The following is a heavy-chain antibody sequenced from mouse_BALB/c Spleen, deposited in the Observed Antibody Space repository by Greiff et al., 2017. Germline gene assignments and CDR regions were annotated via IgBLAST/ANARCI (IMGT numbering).Heavy chain of an antibody. V-gene: IGHV1-39*01. CDR1: GYSFTGYK. D-gene: IGHD1-1*01. CDR2: IDPYYGGT. J-gene: IGHJ2*01. Sequence: EVQLKGLEPELGNLGASVKISCKASGYSFTGYKWTWVKQSNGKSLEWIGNIDPYYGGTSYNQKFKGKATLTVDKSSSTAYMQLKSLTSEDSAVYYCARSTTVVEFDYWGQGTTLTVSS. CDR3: ARSTTVVEFDY.